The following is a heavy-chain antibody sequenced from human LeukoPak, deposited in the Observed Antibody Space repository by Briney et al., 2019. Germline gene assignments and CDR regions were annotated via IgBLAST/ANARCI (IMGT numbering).Heavy chain of an antibody. V-gene: IGHV4-38-2*02. CDR2: MYRSGSI. Sequence: SETLSLTCSVSGHSISSAYYWGWIRQPPGKGLEWIGTMYRSGSINYNPSLKSRVTISVDTSKNQFSLKLSSVTAADTAVYYCARGRRRFDPWGQGTLVAVSS. J-gene: IGHJ5*02. CDR1: GHSISSAYY. CDR3: ARGRRRFDP.